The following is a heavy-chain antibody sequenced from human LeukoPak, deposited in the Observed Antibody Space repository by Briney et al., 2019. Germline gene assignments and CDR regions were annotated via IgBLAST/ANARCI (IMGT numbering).Heavy chain of an antibody. D-gene: IGHD6-13*01. CDR3: AKDTIAPGIAAAGTMDY. CDR1: GFTFDDYA. CDR2: ISWNSGSI. V-gene: IGHV3-9*01. Sequence: SLRLSCAASGFTFDDYAMHWVRQAPGKGLEWVSGISWNSGSIGYADSVKGRFTISRDNAKNSLYLQMNSLRAEDTALYYCAKDTIAPGIAAAGTMDYWGQGTVVTVSS. J-gene: IGHJ4*02.